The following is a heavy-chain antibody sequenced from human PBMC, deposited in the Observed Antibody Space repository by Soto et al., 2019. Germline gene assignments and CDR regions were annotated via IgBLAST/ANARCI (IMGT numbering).Heavy chain of an antibody. J-gene: IGHJ6*02. V-gene: IGHV3-23*01. CDR3: AKVHGGYSGYDYNYYYYGMEV. CDR1: GFTFSSYA. CDR2: ISGSGGST. D-gene: IGHD5-12*01. Sequence: GGSLRLSCAASGFTFSSYAMSWVRQAPGKGLEWVSAISGSGGSTYYADSVKGRFTISRDNSKNTLYLQMNSLRAEDTAVYYCAKVHGGYSGYDYNYYYYGMEVWGQGTTVTVSS.